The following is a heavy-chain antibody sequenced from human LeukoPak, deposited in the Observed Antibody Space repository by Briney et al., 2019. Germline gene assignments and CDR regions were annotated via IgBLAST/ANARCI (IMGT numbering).Heavy chain of an antibody. CDR1: GYTFTKYG. CDR3: ARDSQITIFGVVIREAPDY. Sequence: ASVKVSCKTSGYTFTKYGLGWVRQAPGQGLEWMGWISTYNGDTYFAQKLQGRVTMTTDTSTSTAYMELRSLRSDDTAVYYCARDSQITIFGVVIREAPDYWGQGTLVTVSS. J-gene: IGHJ4*02. V-gene: IGHV1-18*01. CDR2: ISTYNGDT. D-gene: IGHD3-3*01.